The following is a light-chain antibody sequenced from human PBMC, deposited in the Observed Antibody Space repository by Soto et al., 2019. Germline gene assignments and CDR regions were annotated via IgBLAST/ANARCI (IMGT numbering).Light chain of an antibody. J-gene: IGKJ1*01. V-gene: IGKV3-20*01. CDR1: QSVSSSY. CDR2: GAS. Sequence: VFTQDQGTLSLSPGERATLSCRSSQSVSSSYLAWYQQKAGQAARLVIIGASSRATGIPDRFSASGSGTDFTLTISRLEPEDLAVYYCQQYGSSPRTFGQGTKVDIK. CDR3: QQYGSSPRT.